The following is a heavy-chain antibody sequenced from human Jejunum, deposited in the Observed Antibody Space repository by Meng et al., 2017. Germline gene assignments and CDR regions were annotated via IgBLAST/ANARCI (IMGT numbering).Heavy chain of an antibody. CDR3: AKGITLVRGVTYYFDY. Sequence: GRSLRPSCAASGFTFSSYAMGWVRQAPGKGLEWVSIISTSGADTFYADSVKGRFTISRDNSKTTQYLQMDSLRAEDTAVYYCAKGITLVRGVTYYFDYWGQGTLVTVSS. CDR1: GFTFSSYA. D-gene: IGHD3-10*01. CDR2: ISTSGADT. J-gene: IGHJ4*02. V-gene: IGHV3-23*01.